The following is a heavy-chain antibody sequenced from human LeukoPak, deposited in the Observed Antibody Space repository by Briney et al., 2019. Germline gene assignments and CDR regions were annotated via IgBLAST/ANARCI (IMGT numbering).Heavy chain of an antibody. Sequence: SETLSLTCTVSGGSISSYYWSWIRQPAGKGLEWIGRIYTSGSTNYNPSLKSRVTMSVDTSKNQFSLKLSSATAADTAVYYCARDRGVGQWLVRDDAFDIWGQGTMVTVSS. CDR2: IYTSGST. V-gene: IGHV4-4*07. J-gene: IGHJ3*02. CDR1: GGSISSYY. D-gene: IGHD6-19*01. CDR3: ARDRGVGQWLVRDDAFDI.